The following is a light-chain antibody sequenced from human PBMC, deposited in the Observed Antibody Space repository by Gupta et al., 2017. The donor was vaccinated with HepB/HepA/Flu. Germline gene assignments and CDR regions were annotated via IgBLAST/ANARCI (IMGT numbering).Light chain of an antibody. CDR3: MQALQSPYT. J-gene: IGKJ2*01. Sequence: LAIRQPPLSLPVSLGEPDSISCRSSQSLLDSNGHYYLDWYVQKPGQSPQLLITYLSNRASGVPNRFSGGGSGTDFTLKISRVEAEDVGVYYCMQALQSPYTFGQGTKLEIK. CDR1: QSLLDSNGHYY. V-gene: IGKV2-28*01. CDR2: YLS.